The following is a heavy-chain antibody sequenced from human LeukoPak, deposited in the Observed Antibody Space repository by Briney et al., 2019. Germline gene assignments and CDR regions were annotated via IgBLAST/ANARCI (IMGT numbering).Heavy chain of an antibody. CDR2: IYYSGST. J-gene: IGHJ4*02. CDR1: GGSISSGSYY. D-gene: IGHD1-26*01. V-gene: IGHV4-39*01. CDR3: ARHIVGAMAFDY. Sequence: SETLSLTCTVSGGSISSGSYYWGWIRQPPGKGLEWIGSIYYSGSTYYNPSLKSRVTISVDTSKNQFSLKLSSVTAADTAVYYCARHIVGAMAFDYWGQGTLVTVSS.